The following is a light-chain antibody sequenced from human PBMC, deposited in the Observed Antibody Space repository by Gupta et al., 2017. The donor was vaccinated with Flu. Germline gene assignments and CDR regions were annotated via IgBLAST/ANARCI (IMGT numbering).Light chain of an antibody. Sequence: GGNNIGSKRVHWYQQKPGLAPVLVVYADSDRPSGIPERFSGSNSGNTATLTISRGEAGDEADYYCQVWDSSSGGVFGGGTKLTVL. J-gene: IGLJ3*02. CDR1: NIGSKR. CDR3: QVWDSSSGGV. V-gene: IGLV3-21*02. CDR2: ADS.